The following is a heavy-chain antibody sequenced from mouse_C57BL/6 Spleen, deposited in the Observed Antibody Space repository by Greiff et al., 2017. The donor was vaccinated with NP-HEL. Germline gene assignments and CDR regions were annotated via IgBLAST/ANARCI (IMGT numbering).Heavy chain of an antibody. J-gene: IGHJ1*03. CDR3: ARESNYVDFDV. CDR1: GFTFSSYA. V-gene: IGHV5-4*01. Sequence: EVKVVESGGGLVKPGGSLKLSCAASGFTFSSYAMSWVRQTPEKRLEWVATISDGGSYTYYPDNVKGRFTISRDNAKNNLYLQMSHLKSEDTAMYYCARESNYVDFDVWGTGTTVTVSS. D-gene: IGHD2-5*01. CDR2: ISDGGSYT.